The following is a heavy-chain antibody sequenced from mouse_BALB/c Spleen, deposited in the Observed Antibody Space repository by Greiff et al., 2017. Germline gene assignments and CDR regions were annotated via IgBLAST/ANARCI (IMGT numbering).Heavy chain of an antibody. Sequence: EVKLMESGPGLVKPSQSLSLTCTVTGYSITSDYAWNWIRQFPGNKLEWMGYISYSGSTSYNPSLKSRISITRDTSKNQFFLQLNSVTTEDTATYYCARSDDYWGQGTTLTVSS. V-gene: IGHV3-2*02. J-gene: IGHJ2*01. CDR2: ISYSGST. CDR1: GYSITSDYA. CDR3: ARSDDY.